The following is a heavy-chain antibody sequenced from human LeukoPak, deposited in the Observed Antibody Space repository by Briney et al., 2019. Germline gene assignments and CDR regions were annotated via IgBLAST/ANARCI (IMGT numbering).Heavy chain of an antibody. CDR1: GGTFSSYA. CDR2: IIPILGIA. V-gene: IGHV1-69*04. Sequence: ASVKVSCKASGGTFSSYAISWVRQAPGQGLEWMGRIIPILGIANYAQKFQGRVTITADKSTSTAYMELSSLRSEDTAVYYCARWIAVAGTSVSESGYWGQGTLVTVSS. CDR3: ARWIAVAGTSVSESGY. D-gene: IGHD6-19*01. J-gene: IGHJ4*02.